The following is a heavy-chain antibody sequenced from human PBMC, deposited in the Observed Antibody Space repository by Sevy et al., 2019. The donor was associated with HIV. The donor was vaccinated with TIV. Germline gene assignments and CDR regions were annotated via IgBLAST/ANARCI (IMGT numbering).Heavy chain of an antibody. D-gene: IGHD2-15*01. J-gene: IGHJ1*01. CDR3: ARGSAATYGQYFQH. CDR1: GFTFSSYA. CDR2: ISYDGSNK. V-gene: IGHV3-30-3*01. Sequence: GGSLRLSCAASGFTFSSYAMHWVRQAPGKGLEWVAVISYDGSNKYYADSVKGRFTISRDNAKKTLYLQMNSLRAEDTAVYYCARGSAATYGQYFQHWGQGTLVTVSS.